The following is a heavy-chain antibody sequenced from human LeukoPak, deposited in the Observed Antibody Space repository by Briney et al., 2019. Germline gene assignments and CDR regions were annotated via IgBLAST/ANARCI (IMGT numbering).Heavy chain of an antibody. D-gene: IGHD4/OR15-4a*01. CDR3: ARDSMVDAFDI. V-gene: IGHV3-7*03. Sequence: GGSLRLSCAASGFTLSNYWMSWVRQAPGKGLEWVANINQDSSEKYYVDSVKGRFTISRDNSKNTLYLQMNSLRAEDTAVYYCARDSMVDAFDIWGQGTMVTVSS. CDR1: GFTLSNYW. J-gene: IGHJ3*02. CDR2: INQDSSEK.